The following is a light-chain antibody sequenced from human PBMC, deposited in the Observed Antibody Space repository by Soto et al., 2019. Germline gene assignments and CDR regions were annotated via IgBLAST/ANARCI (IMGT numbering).Light chain of an antibody. CDR3: QQVNSYPIT. CDR1: QGITSY. V-gene: IGKV1-9*01. Sequence: DIQLTQSPSFLSASVGDRVTITCRASQGITSYLAWYQQKPGKAPKLLIYAASTLHSGVPSRFSGSGSGTEFTLTISSLQPEDFATYYCQQVNSYPITFGQGTRLDIK. CDR2: AAS. J-gene: IGKJ5*01.